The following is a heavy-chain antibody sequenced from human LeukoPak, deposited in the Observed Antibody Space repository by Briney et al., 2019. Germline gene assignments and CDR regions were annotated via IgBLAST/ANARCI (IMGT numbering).Heavy chain of an antibody. CDR2: ISGYNGNT. J-gene: IGHJ6*03. CDR3: AKSYSYYHMDD. Sequence: ASVMVSCKASGGTFSSYAISWVRQAPGQGLEWMGWISGYNGNTNYAQKLQGRVSMTADTSTSTAYMELRSLRSDDTAVYYCAKSYSYYHMDDWGKGTSVTVSS. V-gene: IGHV1-18*01. CDR1: GGTFSSYA.